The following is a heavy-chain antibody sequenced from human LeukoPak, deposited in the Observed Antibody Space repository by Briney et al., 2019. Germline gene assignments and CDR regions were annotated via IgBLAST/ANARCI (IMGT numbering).Heavy chain of an antibody. CDR3: TTARSVGYFDY. D-gene: IGHD1-26*01. Sequence: GGSLRLSCAASGFTVSSNYMSWVRQAPGKGLEWVGRIKSKADGGITDYGAPVKGRFTISRDDSKNTLYLQMNSLKTEDTAVYYCTTARSVGYFDYWGQGALVTVSS. V-gene: IGHV3-15*01. CDR1: GFTVSSNY. J-gene: IGHJ4*02. CDR2: IKSKADGGIT.